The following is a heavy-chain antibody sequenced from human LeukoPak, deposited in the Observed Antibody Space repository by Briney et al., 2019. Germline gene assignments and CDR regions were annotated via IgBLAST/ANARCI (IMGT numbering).Heavy chain of an antibody. CDR1: GFTFSSYA. Sequence: GGSLRLSCAASGFTFSSYAMSWVRQAPGKGLEWVSGISTSGGSSSYADSVKGRFTISRDNPRNTLYMQMNSLRTEDTALYYCAIMHPYYDGSGYWVQWGQGTLVTVSS. CDR2: ISTSGGSS. J-gene: IGHJ4*02. V-gene: IGHV3-23*01. CDR3: AIMHPYYDGSGYWVQ. D-gene: IGHD3-22*01.